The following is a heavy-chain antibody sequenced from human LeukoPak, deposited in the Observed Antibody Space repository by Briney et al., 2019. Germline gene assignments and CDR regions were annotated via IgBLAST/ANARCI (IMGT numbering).Heavy chain of an antibody. CDR1: GGLNRGYH. J-gene: IGHJ4*02. Sequence: SEPLTLPCTVSGGLNRGYHWLWMPQPPEKALEGIGYIYYSRSNNYNASLESRITISVDTSKIQFSLKLSSVTAADAAFYYCARRMDSYGLLDYWGQGTLVTVSS. CDR3: ARRMDSYGLLDY. V-gene: IGHV4-59*13. CDR2: IYYSRSN. D-gene: IGHD5-18*01.